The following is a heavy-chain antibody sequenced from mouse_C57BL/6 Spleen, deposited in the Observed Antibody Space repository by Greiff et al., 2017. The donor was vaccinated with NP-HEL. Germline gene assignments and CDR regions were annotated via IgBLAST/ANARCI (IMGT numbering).Heavy chain of an antibody. CDR1: GYTFTDYY. Sequence: QVQLQQSGAELVRPGASVKLSCKASGYTFTDYYINWVKQRPGQGLEWIARIYPGSGNTYYNEKFKGKATLTAEKSSSTAYMQLSSLTSEDSAVYFCATGTVSWFAYWGQGTLVTVSA. CDR2: IYPGSGNT. CDR3: ATGTVSWFAY. J-gene: IGHJ3*01. V-gene: IGHV1-76*01. D-gene: IGHD4-1*01.